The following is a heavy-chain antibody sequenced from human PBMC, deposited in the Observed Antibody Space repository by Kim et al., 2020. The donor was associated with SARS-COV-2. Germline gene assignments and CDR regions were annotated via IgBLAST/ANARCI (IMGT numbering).Heavy chain of an antibody. Sequence: ASVKVSCKASGYTFTSYGISWVRQAPGQGLEWMGWISAYNGNTNYAQKLQGRVTMTTDTSTSTAYMELRSLRSDDTAVYYCARKVHVLLWFGQNDWFDPWGQGTLVTVSS. CDR2: ISAYNGNT. V-gene: IGHV1-18*01. J-gene: IGHJ5*02. CDR3: ARKVHVLLWFGQNDWFDP. CDR1: GYTFTSYG. D-gene: IGHD3-10*01.